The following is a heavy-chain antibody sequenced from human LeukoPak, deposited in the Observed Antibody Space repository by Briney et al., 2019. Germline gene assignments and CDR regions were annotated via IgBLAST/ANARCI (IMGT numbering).Heavy chain of an antibody. V-gene: IGHV4-59*01. J-gene: IGHJ1*01. CDR3: ARDNGGARWLVD. CDR1: GGSISSYY. D-gene: IGHD2-21*01. Sequence: SSETLSLTCTVSGGSISSYYWSWIRQPPGKGLEWIGYIYYSGSTNYNPSLKSRVTISVDTSKNQFSLKLSSVTAADTAVYYCARDNGGARWLVDWGQGTLVTVSS. CDR2: IYYSGST.